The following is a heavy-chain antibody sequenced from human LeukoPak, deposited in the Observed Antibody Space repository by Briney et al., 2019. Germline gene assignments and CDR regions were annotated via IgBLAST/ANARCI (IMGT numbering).Heavy chain of an antibody. Sequence: PGGSLRLSCAASGFTFSSYAMSWVRQAPGKGLEWVSAISGSGGSTYYADSVKGRLTISRDNSKNTLYLQMNSLRAEDTAVYYCAKGAYCGGDCYPDDAFDIWGQGTMVTVSS. CDR1: GFTFSSYA. CDR2: ISGSGGST. J-gene: IGHJ3*02. CDR3: AKGAYCGGDCYPDDAFDI. V-gene: IGHV3-23*01. D-gene: IGHD2-21*02.